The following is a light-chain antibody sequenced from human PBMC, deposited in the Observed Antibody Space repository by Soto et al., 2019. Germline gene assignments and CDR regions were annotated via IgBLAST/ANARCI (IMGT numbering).Light chain of an antibody. CDR2: DAS. CDR1: QGVSSY. J-gene: IGKJ5*01. CDR3: QQRSNWQGT. Sequence: EIVLTQSPATLSLSPGERATLSCRASQGVSSYLAWYQQKPGQAPRLLIYDASNRATGIPARFSGSGPGTDFTLTISSLEPEDFAVYYCQQRSNWQGTFGQGTRLEIK. V-gene: IGKV3D-11*01.